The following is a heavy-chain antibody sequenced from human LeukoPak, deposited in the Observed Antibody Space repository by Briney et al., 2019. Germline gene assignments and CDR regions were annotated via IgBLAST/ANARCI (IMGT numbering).Heavy chain of an antibody. CDR2: MHYSGST. CDR1: GGSISSYY. CDR3: ARWILYSSGSYSDY. V-gene: IGHV4-59*01. Sequence: SETLSLTCTVSGGSISSYYWSWIRQPPGKGLEWIGYMHYSGSTNYNPSLKSRVTISVDTSKNQFSLKLSSVTAADTAVYYCARWILYSSGSYSDYWGQGTLVTFSS. J-gene: IGHJ4*02. D-gene: IGHD3-10*01.